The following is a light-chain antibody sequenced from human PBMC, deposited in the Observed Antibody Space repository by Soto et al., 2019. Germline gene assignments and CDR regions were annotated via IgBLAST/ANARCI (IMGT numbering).Light chain of an antibody. Sequence: EVLLTQSLATLSVSPGERATLSCRASQSVSSFLAWYQQKPGQAPRLLIYDSSNRATGIPARFSGRGSGTDFTLTINSLEPEDFAVYFCQQRNSWPITFGQGTRLEIK. CDR2: DSS. J-gene: IGKJ5*01. CDR1: QSVSSF. V-gene: IGKV3-11*01. CDR3: QQRNSWPIT.